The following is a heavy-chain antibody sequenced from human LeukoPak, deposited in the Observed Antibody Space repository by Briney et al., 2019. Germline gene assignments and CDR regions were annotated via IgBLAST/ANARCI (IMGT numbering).Heavy chain of an antibody. J-gene: IGHJ4*02. CDR3: ARGMATPLHYFDF. CDR2: INHSGST. D-gene: IGHD5-24*01. Sequence: SETLSLTCAVYGGSFSGYYWSWIRQPPGKGLEWIGEINHSGSTNYNPSLKSRVTISVDTSKNQFSLKLNSVTAADTAVYYCARGMATPLHYFDFWGQGTLVTVSS. V-gene: IGHV4-34*01. CDR1: GGSFSGYY.